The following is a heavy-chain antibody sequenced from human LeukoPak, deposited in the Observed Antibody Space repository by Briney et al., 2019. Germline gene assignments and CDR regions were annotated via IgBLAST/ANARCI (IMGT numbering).Heavy chain of an antibody. CDR2: ISSSTSTI. CDR1: GFTFSCYS. Sequence: QPGGSLRLSCAASGFTFSCYSLNWARQAPGKGLEWLSYISSSTSTIHYADSVKGRFTTCTDNAKNSVYLQMHSLSAEDTAVYYCASAWEVGYRSGHDAFDMWGQGTMVTASS. J-gene: IGHJ3*02. CDR3: ASAWEVGYRSGHDAFDM. D-gene: IGHD6-19*01. V-gene: IGHV3-48*01.